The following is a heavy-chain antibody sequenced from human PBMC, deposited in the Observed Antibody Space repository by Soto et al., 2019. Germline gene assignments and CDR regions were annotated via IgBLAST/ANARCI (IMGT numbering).Heavy chain of an antibody. Sequence: EVQLVESGGGLVQPGGSLTLSCAASGFTFSRYWMYWVRQAPGKGLVWVSRINGDGSDTSNAGSVRGRFTNSRDNAKNTLYLPMNSQRAEDTAVYYCARVEDFWGGYYASMDVWGKGPRVTVSS. CDR2: INGDGSDT. D-gene: IGHD3-3*01. J-gene: IGHJ6*01. CDR1: GFTFSRYW. CDR3: ARVEDFWGGYYASMDV. V-gene: IGHV3-74*01.